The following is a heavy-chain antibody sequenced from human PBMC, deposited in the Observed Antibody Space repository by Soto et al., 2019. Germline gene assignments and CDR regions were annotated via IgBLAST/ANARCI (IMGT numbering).Heavy chain of an antibody. CDR3: ARVKVRRDGYNFLAFDI. CDR1: GYTFTGYY. D-gene: IGHD5-12*01. Sequence: ASVKVSCKASGYTFTGYYMHWVRQAPGQGLEWMGWINPNSGGTNYAQKFQGRVTMTRNTSISTAYMELSRLRSDDTAVYYCARVKVRRDGYNFLAFDIWGQGTMVTVSS. CDR2: INPNSGGT. J-gene: IGHJ3*02. V-gene: IGHV1-2*02.